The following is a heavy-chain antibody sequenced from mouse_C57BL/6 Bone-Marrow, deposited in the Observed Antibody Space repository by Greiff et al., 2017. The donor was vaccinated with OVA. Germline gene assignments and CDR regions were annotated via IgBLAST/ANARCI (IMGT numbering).Heavy chain of an antibody. Sequence: VQLQQSGAELVRPGASVTLSCKASGYTFTDYEMHWVKQTPVHGLEWIGAIDPETGGTAYNQKFKGKAILTADKSSSTAYMELRSLTSEDSAVYYCTRGRDYDPWFAYWGQGTLVTVSA. CDR1: GYTFTDYE. J-gene: IGHJ3*01. D-gene: IGHD2-4*01. CDR3: TRGRDYDPWFAY. V-gene: IGHV1-15*01. CDR2: IDPETGGT.